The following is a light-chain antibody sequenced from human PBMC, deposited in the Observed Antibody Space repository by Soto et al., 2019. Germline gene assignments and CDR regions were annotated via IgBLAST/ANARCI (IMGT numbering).Light chain of an antibody. CDR2: DAS. CDR1: QSISTY. CDR3: QHDT. V-gene: IGKV1-39*01. J-gene: IGKJ5*01. Sequence: DIQMTQSPSSLSASVGDRVTITCRASQSISTYLIWYQQKPGKAPKLLIYDASSLESGVPSRFSGSGSGTEFTLTISSLQPDDFATYYCQHDTFGQGTRLEIK.